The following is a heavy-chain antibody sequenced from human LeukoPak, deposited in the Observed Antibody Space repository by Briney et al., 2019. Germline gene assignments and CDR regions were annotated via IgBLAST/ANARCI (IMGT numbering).Heavy chain of an antibody. Sequence: ASVTVSCKASGYTFTSYGISWVRQAPGQGLEWMGWISAYNGNTNYAQKLQGRVTMTTDTSTSTAYMELRSLRSDDTAVYYCARLAEVYGSGSYYFDYWGQGTLVTVSS. CDR3: ARLAEVYGSGSYYFDY. CDR1: GYTFTSYG. D-gene: IGHD3-10*01. V-gene: IGHV1-18*01. CDR2: ISAYNGNT. J-gene: IGHJ4*02.